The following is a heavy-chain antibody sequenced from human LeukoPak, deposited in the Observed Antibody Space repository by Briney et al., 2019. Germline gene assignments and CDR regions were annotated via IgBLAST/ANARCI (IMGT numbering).Heavy chain of an antibody. D-gene: IGHD5-24*01. V-gene: IGHV3-23*01. J-gene: IGHJ4*02. CDR1: GFTFSSYG. CDR3: AADPRRRWLQLGVDY. Sequence: GGSLRLSCAASGFTFSSYGMHWVRQAPGKGLEWVSAISGSGGSTYYADSVKGRFTISRDNSKNTLYLQMNSLRAEDTAVYYCAADPRRRWLQLGVDYWGQGTLVTVSS. CDR2: ISGSGGST.